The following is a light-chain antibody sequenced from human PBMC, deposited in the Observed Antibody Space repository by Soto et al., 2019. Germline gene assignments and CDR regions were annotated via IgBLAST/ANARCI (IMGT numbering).Light chain of an antibody. V-gene: IGKV3-20*01. CDR2: GAS. J-gene: IGKJ1*01. CDR1: QSVSSK. Sequence: KHSPATLSVSPGERAILSRRASQSVSSKLAWYQQKPGQAPRLLIYGASSRATGIPDRFSGSGSGTDFTLTISRLEPEDFAIYYCHQYGSSPSTFGQGSKVDI. CDR3: HQYGSSPST.